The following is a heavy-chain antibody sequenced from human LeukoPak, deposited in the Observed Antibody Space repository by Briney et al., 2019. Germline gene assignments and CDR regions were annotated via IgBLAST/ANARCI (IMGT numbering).Heavy chain of an antibody. CDR2: IKQDGSEK. D-gene: IGHD3-3*01. CDR1: GFTFSSYW. CDR3: ARGILDDAFDI. J-gene: IGHJ3*02. V-gene: IGHV3-7*05. Sequence: PGGSLRLSCAASGFTFSSYWMSWVRQAPGKGLEWVANIKQDGSEKYYVDSVKGRFTVSRDNAKNSLSLQMNSLRAEDTAVYFCARGILDDAFDIWGQGTMVTVSS.